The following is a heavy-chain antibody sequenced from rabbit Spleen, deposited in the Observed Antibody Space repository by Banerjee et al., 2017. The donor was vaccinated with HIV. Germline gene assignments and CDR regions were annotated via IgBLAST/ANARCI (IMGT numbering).Heavy chain of an antibody. CDR3: VRDRANIGGDYGPYYFDL. V-gene: IGHV1S47*01. CDR2: IDPLFGRT. D-gene: IGHD2-1*01. CDR1: GFDFSGYG. J-gene: IGHJ4*01. Sequence: QEQVVESGGGLVQPGGSLKLSCKASGFDFSGYGVSWVRQASGKGLEWIGYIDPLFGRTYYASGVNGRFTISSHNAQNTLYLQLNSLTAADTATYFCVRDRANIGGDYGPYYFDLWGPGTLVTVS.